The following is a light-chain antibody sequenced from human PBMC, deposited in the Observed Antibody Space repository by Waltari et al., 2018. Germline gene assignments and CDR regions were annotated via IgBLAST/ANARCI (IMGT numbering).Light chain of an antibody. CDR3: QQYDNLLS. CDR1: QYISNH. CDR2: DSS. V-gene: IGKV1-33*01. Sequence: DIQMPQSPSSLSASVGDRLTTTCQAGQYISNHLNWYRQQPGKAPNLLIYDSSNLETGVPTRFSGSGSGTDFTFNISGLQPEESATQYCQQYDNLLSFGQGTKLEIK. J-gene: IGKJ2*01.